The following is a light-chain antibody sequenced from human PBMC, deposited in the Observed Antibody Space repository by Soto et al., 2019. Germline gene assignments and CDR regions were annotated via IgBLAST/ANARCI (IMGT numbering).Light chain of an antibody. CDR3: SSYTSSSPRYV. V-gene: IGLV2-14*01. CDR1: SSDVGAYNY. Sequence: QSALTQPASVSGSPGQSITISCTGTSSDVGAYNYVSWYQHHPGKAPKLMIYEVSNRPSGVSNRLSGSKSDNTASLTISGLQAEDEADYYCSSYTSSSPRYVFGTGTKLTVL. CDR2: EVS. J-gene: IGLJ1*01.